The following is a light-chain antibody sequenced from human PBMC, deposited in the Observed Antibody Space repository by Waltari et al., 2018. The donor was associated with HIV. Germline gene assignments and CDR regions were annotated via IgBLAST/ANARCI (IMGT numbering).Light chain of an antibody. Sequence: QSVLTQPPSVSEAPRQRVTISCSGSSSNIGNNAVNWYQQVPGNPPKLLIYYADLLSSGVSDRFSASKSGTSASLAIRGLQSEDEADYYCAAWDDSLNGYVFGSGTKVTVL. CDR3: AAWDDSLNGYV. J-gene: IGLJ1*01. CDR1: SSNIGNNA. V-gene: IGLV1-36*01. CDR2: YAD.